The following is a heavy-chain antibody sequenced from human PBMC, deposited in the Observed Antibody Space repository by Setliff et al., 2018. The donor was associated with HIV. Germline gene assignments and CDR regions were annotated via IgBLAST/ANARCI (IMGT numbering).Heavy chain of an antibody. V-gene: IGHV4-30-4*08. Sequence: PSETLSLTCTVSGGSISSDDYYWNWIRQPPGKGLEWIGYITYSGSAYYNPSLKSRVTISVDTSQNQFSLKLSSVTAADTAIYYCARRIYGNNPYFDYWSQGTLVTVSS. D-gene: IGHD4-17*01. CDR2: ITYSGSA. CDR1: GGSISSDDYY. J-gene: IGHJ4*02. CDR3: ARRIYGNNPYFDY.